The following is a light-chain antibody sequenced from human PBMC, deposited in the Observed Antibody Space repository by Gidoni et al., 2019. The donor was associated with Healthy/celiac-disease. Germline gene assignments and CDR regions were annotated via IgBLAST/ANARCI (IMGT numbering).Light chain of an antibody. CDR3: QQYNNWPWVT. CDR1: QSVSSN. CDR2: GAS. V-gene: IGKV3-15*01. J-gene: IGKJ1*01. Sequence: EIVMTQSPATLSVSPGERATLSCTASQSVSSNLAWYQQKPGQAPRLLIYGASTRATGIPARFSGSGSGTEFTLTISSLQSEDFAVYYCQQYNNWPWVTFGQGTKVEIK.